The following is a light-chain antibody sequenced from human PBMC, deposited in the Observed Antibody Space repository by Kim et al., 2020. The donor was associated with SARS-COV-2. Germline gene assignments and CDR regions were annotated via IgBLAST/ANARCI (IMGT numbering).Light chain of an antibody. CDR1: QSVSNN. CDR2: GAS. CDR3: HQYNDWPPGDT. V-gene: IGKV3-15*01. Sequence: SPGERATLSCRASQSVSNNLAWYQHKPGQPPRLLIYGASTRATGVPARFSGSGSGTDFTLTVSSLQSEDFAVYYCHQYNDWPPGDTFGQGTKLAI. J-gene: IGKJ2*01.